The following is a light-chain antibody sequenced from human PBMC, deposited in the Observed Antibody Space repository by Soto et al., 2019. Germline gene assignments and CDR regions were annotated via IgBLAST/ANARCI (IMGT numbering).Light chain of an antibody. V-gene: IGLV1-40*01. CDR3: QSYDSSLSGVV. CDR1: SSNIGAGYG. Sequence: QSVLTQPPSVSGAPGQRVTISCTGSSSNIGAGYGVHWYQHLPGTAPKLLIYGNNNRPSGVPDRFSVSKSGTSASLAITGLRAEDEAGYYCQSYDSSLSGVVFGGGTQLTVL. J-gene: IGLJ2*01. CDR2: GNN.